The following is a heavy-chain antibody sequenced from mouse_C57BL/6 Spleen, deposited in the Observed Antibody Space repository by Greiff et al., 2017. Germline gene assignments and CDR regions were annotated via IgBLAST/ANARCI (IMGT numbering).Heavy chain of an antibody. D-gene: IGHD3-3*01. Sequence: QVQLQQPGAELVKPGASVKMSCKASGYTFTSYWITWVKQRPGQGLEWIGDISPGSGSTNYNEKFKSKATLTVATSSSTAYMQLSSLTSEDSAVYYCARWGLRAGWFAYWGQGTLVTGSA. CDR2: ISPGSGST. V-gene: IGHV1-55*01. J-gene: IGHJ3*01. CDR3: ARWGLRAGWFAY. CDR1: GYTFTSYW.